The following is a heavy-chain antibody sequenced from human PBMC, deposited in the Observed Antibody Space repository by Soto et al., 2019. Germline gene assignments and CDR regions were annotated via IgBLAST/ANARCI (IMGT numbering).Heavy chain of an antibody. CDR2: ISAYNGNT. J-gene: IGHJ4*02. D-gene: IGHD5-18*01. CDR3: ARDLINYGYGYENNAY. Sequence: QVQLVQSGAEVKKPGASLKVSCKASGYTFTSYGISWVRQAPGQELEWMGWISAYNGNTNYAQKLQGRVTMTTDTPTSTAYMELRSLRSDDTAVYDCARDLINYGYGYENNAYWGQGTRVIVSS. V-gene: IGHV1-18*01. CDR1: GYTFTSYG.